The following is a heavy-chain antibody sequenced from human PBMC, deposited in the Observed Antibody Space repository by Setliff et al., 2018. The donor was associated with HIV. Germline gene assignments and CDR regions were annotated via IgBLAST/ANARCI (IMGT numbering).Heavy chain of an antibody. V-gene: IGHV4-38-2*02. Sequence: SETLSLTCTVTGYSISSGYYWAWIRQPPGKGLEWIGHIYHAGNTYYNPSLKSRVTISVDTSKNQISLRLNSLTAADTAVYYCARGTTLNVVPDAFDIWGQGTMVTVSS. CDR1: GYSISSGYY. J-gene: IGHJ3*02. CDR3: ARGTTLNVVPDAFDI. CDR2: IYHAGNT. D-gene: IGHD4-17*01.